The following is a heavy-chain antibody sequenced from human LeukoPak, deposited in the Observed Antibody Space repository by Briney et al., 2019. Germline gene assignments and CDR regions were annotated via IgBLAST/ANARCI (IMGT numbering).Heavy chain of an antibody. CDR1: GGSFSGYY. V-gene: IGHV4-34*01. CDR3: ARRSNYYDSSKNFDY. CDR2: INHSGST. J-gene: IGHJ4*02. Sequence: SETLSLTCAVYGGSFSGYYWSWIRQPPGKGLEWIGEINHSGSTNYNPSLKSRVTISVDTSKNQFSLKLSSVTAADTAVYYCARRSNYYDSSKNFDYWGQGTLVTVSS. D-gene: IGHD3-22*01.